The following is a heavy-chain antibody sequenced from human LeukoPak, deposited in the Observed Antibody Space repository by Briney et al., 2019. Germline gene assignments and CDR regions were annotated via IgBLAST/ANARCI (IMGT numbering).Heavy chain of an antibody. J-gene: IGHJ6*02. CDR1: GGTFSSYA. Sequence: GASVKVSCKASGGTFSSYAISWVRQAPGQGLEWMGRIIPILGIANYAQKFQGRVTITADKSTSTAYMELSSLRSEDTAVYYCARDYYDSSGYSSYYYYGMDVWGQGTTVTVSS. D-gene: IGHD3-22*01. V-gene: IGHV1-69*04. CDR3: ARDYYDSSGYSSYYYYGMDV. CDR2: IIPILGIA.